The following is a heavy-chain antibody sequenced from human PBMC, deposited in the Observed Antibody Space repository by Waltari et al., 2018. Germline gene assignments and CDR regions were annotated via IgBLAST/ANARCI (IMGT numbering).Heavy chain of an antibody. D-gene: IGHD3-3*01. CDR2: IWYDGSNK. V-gene: IGHV3-33*01. CDR3: ARSYHYDFWSGYYFLQGGYYYYYGMDV. J-gene: IGHJ6*02. CDR1: GFTFSSYG. Sequence: QVQLVESGGGVVQPGRSLRLSCAASGFTFSSYGMHWVRQAPGKGLAWVAVIWYDGSNKYYADSVKGRFTISRDNSKNTLYLQMNSLRAEDTAVYYCARSYHYDFWSGYYFLQGGYYYYYGMDVWGQGTTVTVSS.